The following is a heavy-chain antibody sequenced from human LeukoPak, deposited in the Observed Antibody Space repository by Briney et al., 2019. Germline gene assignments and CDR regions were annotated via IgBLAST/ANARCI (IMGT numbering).Heavy chain of an antibody. CDR3: ARGLSGQLPSFDY. Sequence: GASVKVSCKASGYTFTSHYMHWVRQAPGQGLEWMGLINPSGGSTNYAEKFQGRVTMPRDTSTSTVYMELSSLISEDTAVYYCARGLSGQLPSFDYWGQGPLVTVSS. V-gene: IGHV1-46*01. D-gene: IGHD6-25*01. J-gene: IGHJ4*02. CDR2: INPSGGST. CDR1: GYTFTSHY.